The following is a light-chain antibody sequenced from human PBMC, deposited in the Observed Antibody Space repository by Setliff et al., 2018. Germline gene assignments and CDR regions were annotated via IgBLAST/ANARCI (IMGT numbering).Light chain of an antibody. CDR3: SSYTSSSTQV. CDR2: DVS. CDR1: SSDVGGYNY. V-gene: IGLV2-14*03. Sequence: QSALAQPASVSGSPGQSITISCTGTSSDVGGYNYVSWYQQHPDKAPKLMIFDVSNRPSGVSNRFSGSKSGNTASLTISGLQAEDEADYYCSSYTSSSTQVFGTGTK. J-gene: IGLJ1*01.